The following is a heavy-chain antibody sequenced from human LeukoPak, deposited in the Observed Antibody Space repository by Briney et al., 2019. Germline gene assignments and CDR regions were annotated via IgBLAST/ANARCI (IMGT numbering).Heavy chain of an antibody. CDR2: ISSSSSTI. J-gene: IGHJ4*02. Sequence: GGSLRLSCAASGFTFSSYSMNWVRQAPGKGLEWVSYISSSSSTIYYTDSVKGRFTISRDNAKNSLYLQMNSLRAEDTAVYYCARGPGIAVAGTRDYWSQGTLVTVSS. D-gene: IGHD6-19*01. CDR3: ARGPGIAVAGTRDY. CDR1: GFTFSSYS. V-gene: IGHV3-48*01.